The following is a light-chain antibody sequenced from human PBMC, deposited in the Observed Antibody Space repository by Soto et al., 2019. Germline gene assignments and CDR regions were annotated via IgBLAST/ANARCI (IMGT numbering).Light chain of an antibody. CDR2: DVS. CDR1: SSDVGGYNY. J-gene: IGLJ3*02. V-gene: IGLV2-14*01. Sequence: QSALTQPASVSGSPGQSITISCTGTSSDVGGYNYVSWYQQHPGKAPKLMIYDVSNRPSGVSNRFSGSKSGNTASLTISGLQAEDEADYYCSSYTSRSTPLEVFGGGTKVTVL. CDR3: SSYTSRSTPLEV.